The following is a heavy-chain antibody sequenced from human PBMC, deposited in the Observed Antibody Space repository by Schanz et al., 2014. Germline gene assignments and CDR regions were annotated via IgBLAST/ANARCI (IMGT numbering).Heavy chain of an antibody. CDR3: AKDFFIVVARGVIISHDAIDI. D-gene: IGHD3-10*01. V-gene: IGHV3-23*04. J-gene: IGHJ3*02. CDR2: LSGDGGTT. CDR1: GFSFSSYT. Sequence: EVQLVESGGGLVQPGESLRLSCAASGFSFSSYTMSWVRQAPGKGLQWVSSLSGDGGTTHYADSVKGRFTISRDNSNNAVFLQMNSLRADDTAVYYCAKDFFIVVARGVIISHDAIDIWGQGTKVTVSS.